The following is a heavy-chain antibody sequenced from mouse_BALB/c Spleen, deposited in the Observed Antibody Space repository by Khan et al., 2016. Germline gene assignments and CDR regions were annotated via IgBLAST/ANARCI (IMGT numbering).Heavy chain of an antibody. D-gene: IGHD2-14*01. CDR3: ARNGGYQRYRLDY. CDR2: IWSGGST. J-gene: IGHJ4*01. CDR1: GFSLTSYG. Sequence: QVQLKESGPGLVQPSQSLSITCTVSGFSLTSYGVHWVRQPPGKGLEWLGVIWSGGSTDYNAAFISRLSISKDNSKSQVFFKMNSLQADDTAIYYCARNGGYQRYRLDYWGQGTSVTVSS. V-gene: IGHV2-4*02.